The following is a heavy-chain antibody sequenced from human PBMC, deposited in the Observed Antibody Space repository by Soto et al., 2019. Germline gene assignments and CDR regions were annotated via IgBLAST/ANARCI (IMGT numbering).Heavy chain of an antibody. J-gene: IGHJ4*02. CDR3: AKLGSSTWSPHYYFDY. CDR2: ISRSGAST. Sequence: GGSLRLSCAASGLSFSSYAMTWVRQAPGKGLEWVSGISRSGASTFNADSVKGRFTISRDNSKNTLYLQMTSLRAEDTALYYCAKLGSSTWSPHYYFDYWGQGSLVTVSS. CDR1: GLSFSSYA. V-gene: IGHV3-23*01. D-gene: IGHD6-13*01.